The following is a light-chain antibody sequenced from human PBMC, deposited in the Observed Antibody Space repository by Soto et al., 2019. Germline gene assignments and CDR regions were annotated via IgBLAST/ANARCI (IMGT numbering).Light chain of an antibody. Sequence: EIVLTQSPATLSLSPGERATLSCRASQSVSSYLAWYQQKPGQAPRLLIYDASNRATGIPARFSGSGSGTDFTLTISSLEPEDFAVSYCQQRSNWPRGFTFGPGTKVDIK. J-gene: IGKJ3*01. V-gene: IGKV3-11*01. CDR1: QSVSSY. CDR2: DAS. CDR3: QQRSNWPRGFT.